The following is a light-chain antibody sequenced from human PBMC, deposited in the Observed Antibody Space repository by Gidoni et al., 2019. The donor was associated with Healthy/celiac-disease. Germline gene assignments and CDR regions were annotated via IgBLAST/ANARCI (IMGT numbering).Light chain of an antibody. J-gene: IGLJ1*01. CDR3: SSYAGSTLGV. Sequence: QSALTQPPSASGSPGQSVTISCTGTSSDVGGYNYVSWYQQHPGKAPKLMIYEVSKRPSGVPDRFSGSKPGNTSSLTVSGLQAEDEADYYCSSYAGSTLGVFGTGTKVTVL. CDR2: EVS. CDR1: SSDVGGYNY. V-gene: IGLV2-8*01.